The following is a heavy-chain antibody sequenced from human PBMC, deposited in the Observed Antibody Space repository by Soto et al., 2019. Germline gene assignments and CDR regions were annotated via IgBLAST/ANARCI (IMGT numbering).Heavy chain of an antibody. CDR3: ARGPPIVGNTTPLDS. V-gene: IGHV4-4*01. J-gene: IGHJ4*02. CDR2: IYHAGST. Sequence: LSLTCTVSGGSITNSNWWSWVRLPPAKGLEWIGDIYHAGSTKYNPSLERRVTMSVDTSNNQFALTLTSVTAADTAVYFCARGPPIVGNTTPLDSWGQGTLVTVSS. CDR1: GGSITNSNW. D-gene: IGHD2-21*01.